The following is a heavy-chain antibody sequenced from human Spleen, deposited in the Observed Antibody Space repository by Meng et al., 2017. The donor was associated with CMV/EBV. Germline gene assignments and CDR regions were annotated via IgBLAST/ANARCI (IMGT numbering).Heavy chain of an antibody. V-gene: IGHV4-34*01. J-gene: IGHJ3*02. CDR1: GGSFSGYY. D-gene: IGHD2-2*01. CDR2: INHSGST. CDR3: ARDLSDIVVVPAAMLPDGDAFDI. Sequence: SETLSLTCAVYGGSFSGYYWSWIRQPPGKGLEWIGEINHSGSTNYNPSLKSRVTISVDTSKNQFSLKLTSVTAADTAVYYCARDLSDIVVVPAAMLPDGDAFDIWGQGTMVTVSS.